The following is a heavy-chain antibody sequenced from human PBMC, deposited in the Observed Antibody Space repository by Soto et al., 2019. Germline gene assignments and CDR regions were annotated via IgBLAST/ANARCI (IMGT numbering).Heavy chain of an antibody. CDR3: ARVGGVAARTFDY. Sequence: ASETLSLTCTVSGGSISPFYWSWVRQPPGKGLEWIGYLYYSGNTNYNPSLKSRVTISVDASKNQVSLRLTSVTAADTAVYYCARVGGVAARTFDYWGQGTVVTVSS. D-gene: IGHD2-15*01. CDR1: GGSISPFY. V-gene: IGHV4-59*01. J-gene: IGHJ4*02. CDR2: LYYSGNT.